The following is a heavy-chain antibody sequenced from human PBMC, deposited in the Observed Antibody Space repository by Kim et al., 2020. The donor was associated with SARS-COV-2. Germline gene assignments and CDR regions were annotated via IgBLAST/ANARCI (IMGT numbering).Heavy chain of an antibody. D-gene: IGHD3-22*01. CDR1: GGSISSGGYY. CDR3: ARSGEDYDSSGYRGWFDP. CDR2: IYYSGST. Sequence: SETLSLTCTVSGGSISSGGYYWSWIRQHPGKGLEWIGYIYYSGSTYYNPSLKSRVTISVDTSKNQFSLKLSSVTAADTAVYYCARSGEDYDSSGYRGWFDPWGQGTLVTVSS. J-gene: IGHJ5*02. V-gene: IGHV4-31*03.